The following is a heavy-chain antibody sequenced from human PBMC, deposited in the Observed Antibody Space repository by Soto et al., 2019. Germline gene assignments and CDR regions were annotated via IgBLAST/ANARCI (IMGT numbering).Heavy chain of an antibody. CDR3: AKAVRFLEWLLSDYYGMDV. J-gene: IGHJ6*02. V-gene: IGHV3-9*01. Sequence: GGSLRLSCAASGFTFDDYAMHWFRQAPGKGLEWVSGINWDSGSIGYADSVKGRFTISRDNAKNSLYLQMNSLRAEDTALYYCAKAVRFLEWLLSDYYGMDVWGQGTTVTVSS. CDR1: GFTFDDYA. CDR2: INWDSGSI. D-gene: IGHD3-3*01.